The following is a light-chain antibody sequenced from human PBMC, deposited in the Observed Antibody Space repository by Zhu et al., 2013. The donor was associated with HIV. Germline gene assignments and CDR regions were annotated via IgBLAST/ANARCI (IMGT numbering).Light chain of an antibody. CDR1: QGIRND. CDR3: QQSYSTPWT. CDR2: GTS. J-gene: IGKJ1*01. V-gene: IGKV1-39*01. Sequence: DIQMTQSPSTLSPSVGDRVTITCRASQGIRNDLNWYQQRSGKVPRLLIYGTSTLQSGVPSRFSGSGSGTDFTLTISSLQPEDFATYYCQQSYSTPWTFGQGTKVEIK.